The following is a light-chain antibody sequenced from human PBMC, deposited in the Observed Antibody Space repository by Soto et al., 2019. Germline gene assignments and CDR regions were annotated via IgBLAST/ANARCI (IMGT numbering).Light chain of an antibody. V-gene: IGKV3-20*01. CDR1: QSVSSY. J-gene: IGKJ1*01. Sequence: EIVLTQTPATLSLSPGERATLSCRASQSVSSYLAWYQQKPGQAPRLLIYGASSRATGIPDRFSGSGSGTDFTLTISRLEPEDFAVYYCQQYGSSPRTFGQGTKL. CDR3: QQYGSSPRT. CDR2: GAS.